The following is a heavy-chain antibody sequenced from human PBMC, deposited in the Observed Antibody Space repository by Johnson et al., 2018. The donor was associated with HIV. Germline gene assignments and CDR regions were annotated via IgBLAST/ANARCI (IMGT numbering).Heavy chain of an antibody. Sequence: VQLVESGGGVVRPGGSLRLSCAASGFTFDDYGMSWVRQAPGKGLEWVSLISWDGGSTYYADSVKGRFTISRDNSKNSLYLQMNSLRTEDTALYYCAKALEGASSYHSPHDAFDIWGQGTMVTVSS. D-gene: IGHD6-6*01. CDR2: ISWDGGST. J-gene: IGHJ3*02. CDR1: GFTFDDYG. V-gene: IGHV3-43*01. CDR3: AKALEGASSYHSPHDAFDI.